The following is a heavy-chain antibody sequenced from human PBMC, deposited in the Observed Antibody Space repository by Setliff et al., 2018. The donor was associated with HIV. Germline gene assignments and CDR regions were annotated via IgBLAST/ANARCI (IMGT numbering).Heavy chain of an antibody. CDR2: ISYDGSKK. V-gene: IGHV3-30*19. Sequence: GGSLRLSCAASGIIFSNYGMHWVRQAPGKGLEWVAVISYDGSKKYYADSVKGRFTISRDDSKNTLYLQMNSLRGDDTAVYFCAKDTSSRSSSWYGRWGQGTLVTVSS. D-gene: IGHD6-13*01. CDR3: AKDTSSRSSSWYGR. J-gene: IGHJ4*02. CDR1: GIIFSNYG.